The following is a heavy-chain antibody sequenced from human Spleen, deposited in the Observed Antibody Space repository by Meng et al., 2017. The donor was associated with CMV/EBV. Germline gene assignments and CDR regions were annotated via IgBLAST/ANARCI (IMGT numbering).Heavy chain of an antibody. CDR3: AKLGGLGMRYYFDY. Sequence: ASGFTFSSYAMSWVRQAPGKGLQWVSVIYSGGISTYYADSVKGRFTMSRDNSKNTLYLQMNSLRAEDTALYYCAKLGGLGMRYYFDYWGQGTLVTVSS. J-gene: IGHJ4*02. V-gene: IGHV3-23*03. D-gene: IGHD7-27*01. CDR1: GFTFSSYA. CDR2: IYSGGIST.